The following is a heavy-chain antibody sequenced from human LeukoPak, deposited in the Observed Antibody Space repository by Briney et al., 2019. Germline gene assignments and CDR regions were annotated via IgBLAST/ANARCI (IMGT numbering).Heavy chain of an antibody. CDR3: TTARRTIASSGTEY. CDR1: GFTFSSYA. J-gene: IGHJ4*02. D-gene: IGHD6-13*01. V-gene: IGHV3-15*01. Sequence: GGSLRLSCAASGFTFSSYAMNWVRQAPGKGLEWVGRIKSKSDGGTTPDYAAPVKGRFTISRDDSKNTVYLQMNSLKTEDTGVYYCTTARRTIASSGTEYWGQGTLVTVSS. CDR2: IKSKSDGGTT.